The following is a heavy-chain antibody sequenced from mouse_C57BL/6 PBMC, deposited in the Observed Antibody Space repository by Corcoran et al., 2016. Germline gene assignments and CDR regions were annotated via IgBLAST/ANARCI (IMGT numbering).Heavy chain of an antibody. D-gene: IGHD2-4*01. CDR2: INPNNGGT. J-gene: IGHJ2*01. CDR3: ARDGINDYDTFDY. Sequence: EVQLQQSGPELVKPGASVKISCKASGYTFTDYYMNWVKQSHGKSLEWIGDINPNNGGTSYNQKFKGKATLTVDKSSSTAYMELRSLTSEDSAVYYCARDGINDYDTFDYWGQGTTLTVSS. CDR1: GYTFTDYY. V-gene: IGHV1-26*01.